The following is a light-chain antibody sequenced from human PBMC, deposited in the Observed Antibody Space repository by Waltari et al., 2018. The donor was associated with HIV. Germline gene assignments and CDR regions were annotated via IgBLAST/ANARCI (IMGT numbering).Light chain of an antibody. CDR3: SSYITTDIIL. Sequence: QSALTQPASVSGSLGQSITISCIGSSSDIGTYNHVSWYQQYPDKAPLLLIFDVNTRHSGISSRFSASKSGKTASLTISGLQAEDEADYYCSSYITTDIILFGGGTKVTVL. CDR2: DVN. CDR1: SSDIGTYNH. J-gene: IGLJ3*02. V-gene: IGLV2-14*03.